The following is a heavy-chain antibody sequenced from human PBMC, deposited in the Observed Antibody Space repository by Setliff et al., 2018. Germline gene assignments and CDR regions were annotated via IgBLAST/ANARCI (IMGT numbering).Heavy chain of an antibody. CDR1: GYTLTELS. D-gene: IGHD2-8*01. J-gene: IGHJ5*02. CDR2: FDPEDGET. CDR3: ATVLRLGGILYYGGWFDP. Sequence: GASVKVSCKVSGYTLTELSMRWVRQAPGKGLEWMGGFDPEDGETIYAQKFQGRVTMTEDTSTDTAYMELSSLRSEDTAVYYCATVLRLGGILYYGGWFDPWGQGTLVTVSS. V-gene: IGHV1-24*01.